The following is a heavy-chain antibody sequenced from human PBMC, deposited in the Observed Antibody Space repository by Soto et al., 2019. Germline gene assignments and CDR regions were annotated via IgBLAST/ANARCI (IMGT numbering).Heavy chain of an antibody. CDR2: IYYSGST. CDR1: GGSITSGGYY. Sequence: QVQLQELGPGLVKPSQTLSLTCTVSGGSITSGGYYWNWIRQHPGKGLEWIGYIYYSGSTYYNPSLKSRVTISADTSKNQFSLKLSSVTAADTAVYYCAREGGYCSGGGCYRTPHWGQGTLVTVSS. J-gene: IGHJ4*02. V-gene: IGHV4-31*03. CDR3: AREGGYCSGGGCYRTPH. D-gene: IGHD2-15*01.